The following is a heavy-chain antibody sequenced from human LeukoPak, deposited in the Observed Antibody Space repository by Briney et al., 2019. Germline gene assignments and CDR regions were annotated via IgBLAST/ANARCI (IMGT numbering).Heavy chain of an antibody. J-gene: IGHJ2*01. V-gene: IGHV3-43*01. CDR2: ISWDGGST. Sequence: GGSLRLSCAASGFAFDDYTMHWVRQAPGKGLKWVSLISWDGGSTYYADSVKGRFTISRDNSKNSLYLQMNSLRTEDTALHYCAKSMVSGSSHWYFDLWGRGTLSLSPQ. CDR1: GFAFDDYT. D-gene: IGHD3-10*01. CDR3: AKSMVSGSSHWYFDL.